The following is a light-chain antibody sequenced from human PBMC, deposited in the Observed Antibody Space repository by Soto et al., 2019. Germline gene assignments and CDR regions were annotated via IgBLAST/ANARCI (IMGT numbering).Light chain of an antibody. Sequence: DIQMTQSPSTLSASVGDRVTITCRASQSISIWLAWYQQKPGKAPKILIYKASSLESGVPSRFSGSGSGTDFTLTISSLEPEDFAVYYCQQRKNWQVTFGQGTRLEIK. CDR3: QQRKNWQVT. V-gene: IGKV1-5*03. J-gene: IGKJ5*01. CDR1: QSISIW. CDR2: KAS.